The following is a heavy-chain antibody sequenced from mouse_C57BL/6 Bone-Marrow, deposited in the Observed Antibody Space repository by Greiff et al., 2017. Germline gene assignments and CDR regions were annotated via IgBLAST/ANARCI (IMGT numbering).Heavy chain of an antibody. V-gene: IGHV1-64*01. D-gene: IGHD2-4*01. CDR2: IHPNSGST. CDR1: GYTFTSYW. J-gene: IGHJ3*01. CDR3: ARKDIYYECDGAWFDY. Sequence: QVQLQQPGAELVKPGASVKLSCKASGYTFTSYWMHWVKQRPGQGLEWIGMIHPNSGSTNYNEKFKSKATLTVDKSSSTDYMQLSSLTSEDTAVYYWARKDIYYECDGAWFDYWGQGTLVTVSA.